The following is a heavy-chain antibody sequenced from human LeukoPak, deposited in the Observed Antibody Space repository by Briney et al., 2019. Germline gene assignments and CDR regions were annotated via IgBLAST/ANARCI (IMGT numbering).Heavy chain of an antibody. J-gene: IGHJ6*02. CDR3: ARDPGRGSSWYVYYYGMDV. CDR2: ISSSGSTI. D-gene: IGHD6-13*01. Sequence: GGSLRLSCAASGFTFSDYYMSWIRQAPGKGLEWVSYISSSGSTIYYADSVKGRFTISRDNAKNSLYLQMNSLRAEDTAVYYCARDPGRGSSWYVYYYGMDVWGQGTTVTVSS. CDR1: GFTFSDYY. V-gene: IGHV3-11*01.